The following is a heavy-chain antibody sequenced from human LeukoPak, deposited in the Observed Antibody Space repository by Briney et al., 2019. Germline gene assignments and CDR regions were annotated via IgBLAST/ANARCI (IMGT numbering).Heavy chain of an antibody. Sequence: SVKVSCRASGGTFSSYAISWVRQAPGQGLEWMGGIIPIFGTANYAQKFQGRVTITADESTSTAYMELSSLRSEDTAVYYCARPRGLGSGWPIDYWGQGTLVTVSS. V-gene: IGHV1-69*13. CDR2: IIPIFGTA. CDR1: GGTFSSYA. J-gene: IGHJ4*02. D-gene: IGHD6-19*01. CDR3: ARPRGLGSGWPIDY.